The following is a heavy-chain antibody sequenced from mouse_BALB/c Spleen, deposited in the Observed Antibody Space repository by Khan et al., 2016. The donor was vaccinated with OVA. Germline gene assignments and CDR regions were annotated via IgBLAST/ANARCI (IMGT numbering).Heavy chain of an antibody. V-gene: IGHV3-6*02. CDR3: ARDYYGSSLWFAY. CDR1: GYSITSGYY. D-gene: IGHD1-1*01. CDR2: ISYDGSN. Sequence: EVQLQESGPGLVKPSQSLSLTCSVTGYSITSGYYWNWIRQFPGNKLEWMGYISYDGSNNYNPSLKNRISITRDTSKNQFFLKLNSVTTEDTAIYYCARDYYGSSLWFAYWGQGTLVTVSA. J-gene: IGHJ3*01.